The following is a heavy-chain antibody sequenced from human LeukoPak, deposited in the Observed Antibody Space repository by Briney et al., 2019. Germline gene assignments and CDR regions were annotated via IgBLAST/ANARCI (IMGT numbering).Heavy chain of an antibody. D-gene: IGHD6-13*01. J-gene: IGHJ4*02. CDR2: ISGSGGST. CDR1: GFTFEASA. Sequence: GGSLRLSCAASGFTFEASAMSWVRQAPGKGLEWVSAISGSGGSTYYADSVKGRFTISRDNSKNTLYLQMNSLRAEDTAVYYCARDSSSWYPHFDYWGQGTLVTVSS. V-gene: IGHV3-23*01. CDR3: ARDSSSWYPHFDY.